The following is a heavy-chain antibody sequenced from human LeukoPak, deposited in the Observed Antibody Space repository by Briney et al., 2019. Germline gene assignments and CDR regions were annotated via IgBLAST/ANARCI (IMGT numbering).Heavy chain of an antibody. V-gene: IGHV3-23*01. Sequence: GGSLRLSCAASGFTFSSYGMSWVRQAPGKGPEWVSAISGSGGSTYYADSVKGRFTISRDNAKNSLYLQMNSLRAEDTAVYYCARVPDLYGGYKSYFDYWGQGTLVTVSS. D-gene: IGHD5-12*01. CDR2: ISGSGGST. J-gene: IGHJ4*02. CDR1: GFTFSSYG. CDR3: ARVPDLYGGYKSYFDY.